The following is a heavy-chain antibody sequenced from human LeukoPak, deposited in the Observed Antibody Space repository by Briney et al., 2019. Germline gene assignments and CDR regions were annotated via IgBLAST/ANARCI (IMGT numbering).Heavy chain of an antibody. CDR3: AGEKFDI. V-gene: IGHV3-30*04. Sequence: GGSLRVSCAASGFSFTKYAMDWVRQAPGKVLEWVAIISKGGSMRYYADSVKGRFTVSRDNSNNAVYLQMDSLKSEDTAVYYCAGEKFDIWGQGTMVTVSA. J-gene: IGHJ3*02. CDR1: GFSFTKYA. CDR2: ISKGGSMR.